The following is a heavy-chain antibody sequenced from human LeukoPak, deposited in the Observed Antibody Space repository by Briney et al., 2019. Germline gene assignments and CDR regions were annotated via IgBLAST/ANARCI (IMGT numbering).Heavy chain of an antibody. D-gene: IGHD2-15*01. V-gene: IGHV4-59*08. CDR1: GGSISSYY. Sequence: SETLSLTCTVSGGSISSYYWSWIRQPPGKGLEWIGYIYNSGSTDYNPSLRSRVTISLDASKNQFSLRLSSVTAADTAVYYCARAQVAASNWFDPWGQGTLVTVSP. CDR2: IYNSGST. CDR3: ARAQVAASNWFDP. J-gene: IGHJ5*02.